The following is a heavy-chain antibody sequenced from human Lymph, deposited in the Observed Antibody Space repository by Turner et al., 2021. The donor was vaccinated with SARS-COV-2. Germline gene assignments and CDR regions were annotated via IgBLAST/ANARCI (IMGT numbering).Heavy chain of an antibody. J-gene: IGHJ4*02. V-gene: IGHV3-30-3*01. CDR2: ISYDGSNK. Sequence: QVQLVESGGGVVQPGRSLRLSCAASGFTFYNYPMHWVRQAPGKGLEWVAVISYDGSNKYYADSVKGRFTISRDNSKNTLYLQMNSLRAEDTAVYDCARDSSGSGPLDYWGRGTLVTVSS. D-gene: IGHD3-10*01. CDR1: GFTFYNYP. CDR3: ARDSSGSGPLDY.